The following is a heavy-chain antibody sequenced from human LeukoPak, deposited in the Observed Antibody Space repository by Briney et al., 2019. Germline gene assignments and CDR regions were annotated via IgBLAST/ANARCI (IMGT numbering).Heavy chain of an antibody. J-gene: IGHJ5*02. CDR1: GGSISSYY. Sequence: PSETLSLTCTVSGGSISSYYWSWIRQPPGKGLEWIGYIYTSGSTNYNPSLKSRVTISVDTSKNQFSLKRSSVTAADTAVYYCRKKFITIGFDPGGQETLVTVS. CDR2: IYTSGST. CDR3: RKKFITIGFDP. D-gene: IGHD3-10*01. V-gene: IGHV4-4*09.